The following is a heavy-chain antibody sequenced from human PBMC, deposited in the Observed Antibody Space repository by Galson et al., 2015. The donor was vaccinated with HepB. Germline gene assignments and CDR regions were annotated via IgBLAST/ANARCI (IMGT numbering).Heavy chain of an antibody. CDR3: AREPMAVRRAMDV. D-gene: IGHD3-10*01. V-gene: IGHV3-53*04. CDR2: IYSDGST. Sequence: SLRLSCAASGFIVRSNYMSWVRQAPGKGLEWVSVIYSDGSTYYADSVKGRFTISRHSSKNTLYLQLNSLRAEDTAVYYCAREPMAVRRAMDVWGQGTTVTVSS. CDR1: GFIVRSNY. J-gene: IGHJ6*02.